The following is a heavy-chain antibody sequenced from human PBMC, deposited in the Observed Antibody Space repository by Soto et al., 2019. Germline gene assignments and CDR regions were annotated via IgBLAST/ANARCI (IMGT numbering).Heavy chain of an antibody. CDR1: GFTFSSYA. CDR2: ISGSGGST. D-gene: IGHD6-13*01. Sequence: PGGSLRLSCAASGFTFSSYAMSWVRQAPGKGLEWVSAISGSGGSTYYADSVKGRFTISRDNSKNTLYLQMNSLRAEDTAVYYCAKESSYSSSWSPFDYWGQGTLVTVPS. J-gene: IGHJ4*02. V-gene: IGHV3-23*01. CDR3: AKESSYSSSWSPFDY.